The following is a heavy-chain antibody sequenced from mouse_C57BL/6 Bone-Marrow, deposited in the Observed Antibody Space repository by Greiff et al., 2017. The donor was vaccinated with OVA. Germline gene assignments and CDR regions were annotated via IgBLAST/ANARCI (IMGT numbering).Heavy chain of an antibody. D-gene: IGHD1-1*01. CDR2: ISDGGSYT. Sequence: VQLKESGGGLVKPGGSLKLSCAASGFTFSSYAMSWVRQTPEKRLEWVATISDGGSYTYYPDNVKGRFTISRDNAKNNLYLQMSHLKSEDTAMYYCARVDYGSNYWGQGTSVTVSS. J-gene: IGHJ4*01. CDR1: GFTFSSYA. CDR3: ARVDYGSNY. V-gene: IGHV5-4*01.